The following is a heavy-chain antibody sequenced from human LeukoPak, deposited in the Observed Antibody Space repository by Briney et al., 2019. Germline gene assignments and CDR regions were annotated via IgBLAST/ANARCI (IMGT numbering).Heavy chain of an antibody. Sequence: ASVKVSCKASGYTFTGYYMHWVRQAPGQGLEWMGWINPDSGGTKYAQKFQGRVTMTTDTSTSTAYMELRSLRSDDTAVYYCARTDDILTGYLLGGFDYWGQGTLVTVSS. CDR2: INPDSGGT. CDR3: ARTDDILTGYLLGGFDY. J-gene: IGHJ4*02. CDR1: GYTFTGYY. V-gene: IGHV1-2*02. D-gene: IGHD3-9*01.